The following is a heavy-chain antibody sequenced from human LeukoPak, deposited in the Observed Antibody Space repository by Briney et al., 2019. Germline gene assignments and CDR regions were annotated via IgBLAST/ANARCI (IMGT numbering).Heavy chain of an antibody. D-gene: IGHD5-18*01. CDR1: GYSFTSYW. Sequence: GESLQISCKASGYSFTSYWIVWVRQMPGEGLVWMGISDPSDSETRYTPSFQGQVTISVDKSLTSADLQWNSLKASDTAMYYCARQTAMGRSGDYWGQGTLVTVSS. CDR3: ARQTAMGRSGDY. CDR2: SDPSDSET. J-gene: IGHJ4*02. V-gene: IGHV5-51*01.